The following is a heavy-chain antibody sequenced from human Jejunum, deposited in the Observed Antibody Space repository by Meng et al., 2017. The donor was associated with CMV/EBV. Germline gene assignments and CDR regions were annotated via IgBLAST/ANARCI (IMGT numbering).Heavy chain of an antibody. CDR2: IRNDGSEI. CDR3: VKDKGRTALDY. J-gene: IGHJ4*02. D-gene: IGHD3-10*01. V-gene: IGHV3-30*02. CDR1: GISFSNSG. Sequence: QVELVGGGGGRVQPGGASGLSWVTSGISFSNSGMPWVRQAPGKGLEWVVFIRNDGSEIYYVDSVKGRFTISRDNSKNTVYLQMNSLRVEDTGVYYCVKDKGRTALDYWGQGSLVTVSS.